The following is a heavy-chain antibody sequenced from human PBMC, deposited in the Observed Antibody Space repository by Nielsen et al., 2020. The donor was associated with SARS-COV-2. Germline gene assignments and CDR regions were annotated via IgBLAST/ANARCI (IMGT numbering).Heavy chain of an antibody. Sequence: GESLKISCAASGFTFSSYEMNWVRQAPGKGLEWVSYISSSGRYTNHADSLKGRFTISRDNAKNSLYLQMNSLRADDTAIYYCAKSGYCNGGICYSTEYFQDWGQGTLVTVSS. CDR2: ISSSGRYT. CDR3: AKSGYCNGGICYSTEYFQD. V-gene: IGHV3-48*03. J-gene: IGHJ1*01. D-gene: IGHD2-15*01. CDR1: GFTFSSYE.